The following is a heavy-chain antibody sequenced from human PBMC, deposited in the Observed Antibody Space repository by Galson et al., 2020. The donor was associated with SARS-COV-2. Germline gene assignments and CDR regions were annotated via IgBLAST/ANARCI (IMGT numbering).Heavy chain of an antibody. CDR2: ISYDGSNK. J-gene: IGHJ4*02. CDR1: GFTFSSYG. Sequence: GGSLRLSCAASGFTFSSYGMHWVRQAPGKGLEWVAVISYDGSNKYYADSVKGRFTISRDNSKNTLYLQMNSLRAEDTAVYYCVGELLLIFDYWGQGTLVTVSS. D-gene: IGHD3-10*01. CDR3: VGELLLIFDY. V-gene: IGHV3-30*03.